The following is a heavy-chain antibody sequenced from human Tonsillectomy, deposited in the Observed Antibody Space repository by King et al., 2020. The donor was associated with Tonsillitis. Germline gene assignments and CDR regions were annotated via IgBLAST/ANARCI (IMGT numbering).Heavy chain of an antibody. D-gene: IGHD3-22*01. CDR2: INHSGST. CDR1: GGSFSGYY. CDR3: ATTHDYDSTPYAFDI. V-gene: IGHV4-34*01. Sequence: VQLQQWGAGLLEPSETLSLTCAVYGGSFSGYYWSWIRQPPGKGLEWIGEINHSGSTNCNPSLKTRVTISVDTSKNQFSLKLNSVTAADTAVYYCATTHDYDSTPYAFDIWGQGTMVTVSS. J-gene: IGHJ3*02.